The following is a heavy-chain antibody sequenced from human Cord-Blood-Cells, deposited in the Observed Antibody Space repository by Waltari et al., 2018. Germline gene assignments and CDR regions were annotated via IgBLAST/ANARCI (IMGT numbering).Heavy chain of an antibody. J-gene: IGHJ4*02. V-gene: IGHV3-49*04. CDR2: IRNKANGVTE. Sequence: EVRLVESGGGLVQPGGYLRPSCAASGFTFSDSYMSWVRQAPGKGPAWVVFIRNKANGVTEEYAATVKGRFTISRDDSKSIASLQMNSLKTEDTAVYYCTRGSPATVTNRFNVWGPGVLVTVSS. CDR3: TRGSPATVTNRFNV. D-gene: IGHD3-10*01. CDR1: GFTFSDSY.